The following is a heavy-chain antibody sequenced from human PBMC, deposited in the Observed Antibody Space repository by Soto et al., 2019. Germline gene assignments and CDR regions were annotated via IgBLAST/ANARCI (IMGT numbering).Heavy chain of an antibody. J-gene: IGHJ6*02. V-gene: IGHV3-23*01. CDR3: GKDLSLWSGYPSYSDAMYV. Sequence: EVQLLESGGGLVQPGGSLRLSCAASGFMFSNYAMSWVRQAPGKGLEWVAGITGSGRRTHYTDSVKGRFTFSRDNSKNTLDLQLNSWWEEDSALYFCGKDLSLWSGYPSYSDAMYVWGQGTSFTVS. CDR1: GFMFSNYA. CDR2: ITGSGRRT. D-gene: IGHD3-10*01.